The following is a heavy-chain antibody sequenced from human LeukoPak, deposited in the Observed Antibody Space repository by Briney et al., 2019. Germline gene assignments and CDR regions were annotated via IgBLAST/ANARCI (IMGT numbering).Heavy chain of an antibody. CDR3: ARESITIFGVVTPGWFDP. V-gene: IGHV3-30-3*01. Sequence: GGSLRLSCATSGFKFSDYAMHWVRQAPGKGLEWVAVVAYDGTYKFYADSVKGRFTISRDNAKNSLYLQMNSLRAEDTAVYYCARESITIFGVVTPGWFDPWGPGTLVTVSS. D-gene: IGHD3-3*01. CDR2: VAYDGTYK. J-gene: IGHJ5*02. CDR1: GFKFSDYA.